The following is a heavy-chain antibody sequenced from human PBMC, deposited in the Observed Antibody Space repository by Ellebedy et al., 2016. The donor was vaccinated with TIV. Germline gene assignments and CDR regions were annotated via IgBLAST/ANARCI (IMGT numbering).Heavy chain of an antibody. J-gene: IGHJ4*02. V-gene: IGHV4-34*01. D-gene: IGHD3-16*02. CDR3: ARGYDYVWGSYRSKKYYFDY. CDR1: GGSFSGYY. Sequence: GSLRLSXAVYGGSFSGYYWSWIRQPPGKGLEWIGEINHSGSTNYNPSPKSRVTISVDTSKNQFSLKLSSVTAADTAVYYCARGYDYVWGSYRSKKYYFDYWGQGTLVTVSS. CDR2: INHSGST.